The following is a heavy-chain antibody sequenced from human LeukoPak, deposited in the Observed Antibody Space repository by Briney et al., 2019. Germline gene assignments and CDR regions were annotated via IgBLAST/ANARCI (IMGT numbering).Heavy chain of an antibody. CDR1: GGTFSSYA. J-gene: IGHJ6*03. CDR2: IIPIFGTA. D-gene: IGHD4-11*01. CDR3: ARYSNYQGYYYYYMDV. V-gene: IGHV1-69*05. Sequence: ASVTVSCKASGGTFSSYAISWVRQAPGQGLEWMGGIIPIFGTANYAQKFQGRVTITTDESTSTAYMELSSLRSEDTAVYYCARYSNYQGYYYYYMDVWGKGTTVTVSS.